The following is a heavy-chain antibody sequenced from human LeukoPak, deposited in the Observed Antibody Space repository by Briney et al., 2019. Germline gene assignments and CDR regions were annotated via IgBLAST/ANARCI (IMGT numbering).Heavy chain of an antibody. CDR2: IRYDGSNK. Sequence: GGSLRLSCAASGFTFSSYGMHWVRQAPGKGLEWVAFIRYDGSNKYYADSVKGRLTISRDNSKNTLYLQMNSLRAEDTAVYYCARANDFWSGYFPAEYFQHWGQGTLVTVSS. CDR3: ARANDFWSGYFPAEYFQH. J-gene: IGHJ1*01. V-gene: IGHV3-30*02. CDR1: GFTFSSYG. D-gene: IGHD3-3*01.